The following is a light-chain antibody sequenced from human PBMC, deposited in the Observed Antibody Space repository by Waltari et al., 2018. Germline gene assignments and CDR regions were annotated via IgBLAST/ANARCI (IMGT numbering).Light chain of an antibody. CDR2: YFS. CDR1: SNKVGEYTL. CDR3: CSYSTGGSWM. Sequence: QSALTQPVSVSGSPGQSVTISCTGTSNKVGEYTLVSWFQHHPDQPPKPLIFYFSNRPSGVSNRFSGSKSGNTASLTISGLQTEDEADYYCCSYSTGGSWMFGGGTKLTVL. V-gene: IGLV2-23*02. J-gene: IGLJ3*02.